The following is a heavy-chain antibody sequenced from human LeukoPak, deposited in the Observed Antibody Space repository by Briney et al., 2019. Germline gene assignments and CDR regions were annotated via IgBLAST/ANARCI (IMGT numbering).Heavy chain of an antibody. CDR2: INHSGNT. CDR1: GGSFSGYY. V-gene: IGHV4-34*01. D-gene: IGHD2-15*01. CDR3: ARSRYCGGGSCYSRYYYYGMDV. J-gene: IGHJ6*02. Sequence: KTSETLSLTCAVYGGSFSGYYWSWIRQHPGKGLEWIGEINHSGNTNYNPSLKSRVTISVDTSKNQFSLKLSSVTAADTAVYYCARSRYCGGGSCYSRYYYYGMDVWGQGTTVTVSS.